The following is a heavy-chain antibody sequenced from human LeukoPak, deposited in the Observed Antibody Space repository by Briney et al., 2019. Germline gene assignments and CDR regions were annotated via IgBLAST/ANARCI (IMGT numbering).Heavy chain of an antibody. Sequence: SETLSLTCTVSGGSISSDCWSWIRQPPGKGLEWIGYIYYSGSTKYNPSLKSRVTISVDTSKNQFSLKLRSVTAADTAVYYCASSIPNIAARPTAFDIWGQGTMVTVSS. J-gene: IGHJ3*02. CDR2: IYYSGST. CDR1: GGSISSDC. CDR3: ASSIPNIAARPTAFDI. D-gene: IGHD6-6*01. V-gene: IGHV4-59*08.